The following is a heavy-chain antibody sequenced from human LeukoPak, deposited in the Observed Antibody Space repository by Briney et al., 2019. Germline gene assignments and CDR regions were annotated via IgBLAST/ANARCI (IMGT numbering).Heavy chain of an antibody. V-gene: IGHV3-30-3*01. CDR1: GFTVSSYA. D-gene: IGHD1-26*01. J-gene: IGHJ4*02. Sequence: GRSLRLSCAASGFTVSSYAMHWVRQAPGRGLEWLAFISYDGSNKYYADSVKGRFTISRDNSKNALYLQMNSLRAEDTAVFYCARDPPWVGATYYFDYWGQGTLVTVSS. CDR2: ISYDGSNK. CDR3: ARDPPWVGATYYFDY.